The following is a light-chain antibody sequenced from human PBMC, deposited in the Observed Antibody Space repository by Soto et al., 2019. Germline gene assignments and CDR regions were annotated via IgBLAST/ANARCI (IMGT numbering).Light chain of an antibody. CDR2: GAY. CDR3: QQYGSSPRT. V-gene: IGKV3-20*01. CDR1: QSVSNNY. J-gene: IGKJ1*01. Sequence: EIVLTQSPGTLSLSPGERATLSCRASQSVSNNYLAWYQQKPGQAPRLLIYGAYSRATGIPDGFSGSGSGTDFSLTISRLEPEDFAVYYCQQYGSSPRTVGQGTKVDSK.